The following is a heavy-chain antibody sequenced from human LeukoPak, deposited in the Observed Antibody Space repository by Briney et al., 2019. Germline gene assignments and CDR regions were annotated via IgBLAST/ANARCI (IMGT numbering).Heavy chain of an antibody. Sequence: SETLSLTCTVAGGSISSSSFYWGWIRQPPGKGLEWIGSIYYSGCTYYNPSLKSRVTISVDTSKNQFSLKLSSVTAADTAVYYCASRDPTTVVNDAYDIWGQGTMVTVSS. D-gene: IGHD4-23*01. CDR2: IYYSGCT. V-gene: IGHV4-39*01. CDR1: GGSISSSSFY. J-gene: IGHJ3*02. CDR3: ASRDPTTVVNDAYDI.